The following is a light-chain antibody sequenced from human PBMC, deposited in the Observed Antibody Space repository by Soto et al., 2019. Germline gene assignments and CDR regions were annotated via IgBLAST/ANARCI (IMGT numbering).Light chain of an antibody. CDR1: SSDVGSYNL. J-gene: IGLJ1*01. CDR3: SSYTNINTRACV. Sequence: QSALTQPASVSGSPGQSITISCTGTSSDVGSYNLLSWYQQHPGKAPKLMIYEGSKRPSGVSNRFSGSKSGNTASLTISGLQAEDEAEYYCSSYTNINTRACVFGTGTKLTVL. CDR2: EGS. V-gene: IGLV2-14*02.